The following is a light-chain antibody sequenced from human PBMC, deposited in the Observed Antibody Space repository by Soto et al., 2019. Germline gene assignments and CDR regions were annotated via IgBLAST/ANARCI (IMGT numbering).Light chain of an antibody. J-gene: IGLJ1*01. CDR2: DVS. Sequence: QSALTQPASVSGSPGQSITISCTGTSSDVGGYNYVSWYQQQPGKAPKLMIYDVSNRPSGVSNRFSGSKSGNTASLTISGLQAEDEADDYCSSYTSSSTTSDVFGTGTKLTVL. CDR3: SSYTSSSTTSDV. V-gene: IGLV2-14*01. CDR1: SSDVGGYNY.